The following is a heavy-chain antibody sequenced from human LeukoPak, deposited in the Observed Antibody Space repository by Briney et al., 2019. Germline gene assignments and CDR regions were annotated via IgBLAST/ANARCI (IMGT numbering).Heavy chain of an antibody. Sequence: ASAKVSCKASGYTFTGYYMHWVRQAPGQGLEWMGWINPNSGGTNYAQKFQGRVTMTRDTSTSTVYMELSSLRSEDTAVYYCARDGVVGSNWFDPWGQGTLVTVSS. CDR3: ARDGVVGSNWFDP. J-gene: IGHJ5*02. D-gene: IGHD1-26*01. CDR2: INPNSGGT. V-gene: IGHV1-2*02. CDR1: GYTFTGYY.